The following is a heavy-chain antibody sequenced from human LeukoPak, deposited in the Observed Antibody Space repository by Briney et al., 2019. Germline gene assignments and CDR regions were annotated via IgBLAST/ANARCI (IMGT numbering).Heavy chain of an antibody. CDR1: GFTFSSYG. Sequence: GGSLRLSCAASGFTFSSYGMHWVRQAPGKGLEWVAVISYDGSNKYYADSVKGRFTISRDNSKNTLYLQMNSLRAEDTAVYYCAKDSGYSSSWSFCFDYWGQGTLVTVSS. D-gene: IGHD6-13*01. CDR2: ISYDGSNK. V-gene: IGHV3-30*18. J-gene: IGHJ4*02. CDR3: AKDSGYSSSWSFCFDY.